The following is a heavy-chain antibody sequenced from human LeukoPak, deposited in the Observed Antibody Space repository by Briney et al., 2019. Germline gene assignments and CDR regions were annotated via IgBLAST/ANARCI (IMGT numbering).Heavy chain of an antibody. Sequence: PGGSLRLSCAASGFTFSSYGMSWVRQAPGKGLEWVSYISSSGSTICYADSVKGRFTISRDNAKNSLYLQMNSLRAGDTAVYYCAELGITMIGGVWGKGTTVTISS. J-gene: IGHJ6*04. D-gene: IGHD3-10*02. V-gene: IGHV3-48*04. CDR2: ISSSGSTI. CDR1: GFTFSSYG. CDR3: AELGITMIGGV.